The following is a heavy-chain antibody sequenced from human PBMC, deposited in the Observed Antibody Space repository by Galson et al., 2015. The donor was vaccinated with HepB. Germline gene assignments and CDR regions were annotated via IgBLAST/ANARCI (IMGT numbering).Heavy chain of an antibody. D-gene: IGHD1-26*01. Sequence: SVKVSCKASGGTFSSYAISWVRQAPGQGLEWTGGIIPIFGTANYAQKFQGRVTITADESTSTAYMELSSLRSEDTAVYYCARALGATGNYYYYMDVWGKGTTVTVSS. CDR2: IIPIFGTA. CDR1: GGTFSSYA. CDR3: ARALGATGNYYYYMDV. V-gene: IGHV1-69*13. J-gene: IGHJ6*03.